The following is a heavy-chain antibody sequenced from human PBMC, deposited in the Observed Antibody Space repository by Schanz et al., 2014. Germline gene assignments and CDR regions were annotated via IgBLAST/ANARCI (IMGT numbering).Heavy chain of an antibody. CDR1: GYTFTSYD. CDR2: INPNSGTT. CDR3: ARGYGDSPTDF. Sequence: QVQLIQSGAEVKKPGASVKVSCTASGYTFTSYDINWVRQAPGQGLEWMGWINPNSGTTNYAQKFQGWVTMTRDTSISTAYMELSSLRSEDTAVYYCARGYGDSPTDFWGQGTLVTVSS. J-gene: IGHJ4*02. D-gene: IGHD4-17*01. V-gene: IGHV1-2*04.